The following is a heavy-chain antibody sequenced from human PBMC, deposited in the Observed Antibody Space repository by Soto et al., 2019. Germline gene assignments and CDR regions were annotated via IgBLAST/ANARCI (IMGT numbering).Heavy chain of an antibody. V-gene: IGHV1-18*01. CDR1: GYTFTSYG. J-gene: IGHJ4*02. CDR2: ISTYSGNT. D-gene: IGHD3-22*01. Sequence: QVQLVQSGAEVKKPGASVKVSCKASGYTFTSYGISSVRQAPAQGLEWMGRISTYSGNTNYAQKLQVRVTMTTDTSPSTAYVDLGSLRSDGTAVYYCAGAPYVYNSSAYFGYWGQGTLVTVSS. CDR3: AGAPYVYNSSAYFGY.